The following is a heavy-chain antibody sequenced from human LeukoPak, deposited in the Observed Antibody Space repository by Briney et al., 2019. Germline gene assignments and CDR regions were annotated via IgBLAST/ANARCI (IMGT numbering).Heavy chain of an antibody. D-gene: IGHD3-22*01. CDR2: INHSGST. CDR1: GGSFSGYY. V-gene: IGHV4-34*01. CDR3: ARGGRFSSSGYYDY. J-gene: IGHJ4*02. Sequence: SETLSLTCAVYGGSFSGYYWSWIRQPPGKGLEWIGEINHSGSTNYNPSLKSRVTISVDTSKNQFSLKLSSVTAADTAVYYCARGGRFSSSGYYDYWGQGTLVTVSS.